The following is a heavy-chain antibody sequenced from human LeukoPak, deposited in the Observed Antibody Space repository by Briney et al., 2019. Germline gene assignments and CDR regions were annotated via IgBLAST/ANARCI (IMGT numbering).Heavy chain of an antibody. CDR2: ISYDGSNK. Sequence: GGSLRLSCAASGFTFSSYGMHWVRQAPGKGLEWVAVISYDGSNKYYAGSVKGRFTISRDNSKNTLYLQMNSLRAEDTAVYYCAKDQSRWRGGDAFDIWGQGTMVTVSS. V-gene: IGHV3-30*18. CDR3: AKDQSRWRGGDAFDI. D-gene: IGHD4-23*01. J-gene: IGHJ3*02. CDR1: GFTFSSYG.